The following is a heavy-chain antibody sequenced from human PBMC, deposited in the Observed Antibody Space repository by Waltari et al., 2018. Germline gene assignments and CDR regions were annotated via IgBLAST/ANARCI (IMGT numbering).Heavy chain of an antibody. Sequence: EVQLVQSGAEVNKPGESLKISCKGSGYSFTSYWIGWVPQRPGNGLEWMGIIYPGDSDTRYSPSFQGQVTISADKSISTAYLQWSSLKASDTAMYYCARRVGSVEDAFDIWGQGTMVTVSS. D-gene: IGHD1-26*01. CDR3: ARRVGSVEDAFDI. CDR1: GYSFTSYW. J-gene: IGHJ3*02. V-gene: IGHV5-51*03. CDR2: IYPGDSDT.